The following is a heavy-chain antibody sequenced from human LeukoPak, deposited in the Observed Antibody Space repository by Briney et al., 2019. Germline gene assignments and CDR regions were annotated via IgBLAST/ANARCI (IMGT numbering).Heavy chain of an antibody. J-gene: IGHJ4*02. CDR3: AGAEDSNGFFFDH. CDR2: INNDGRST. CDR1: GFIFSSYW. V-gene: IGHV3-74*01. D-gene: IGHD3-22*01. Sequence: GGSLRLSCTASGFIFSSYWMHWVRQAPGKGLVWVSRINNDGRSTTYADSVKGRFTISRDNAKNTLYLQMNDLRAEETAVYYCAGAEDSNGFFFDHWGQGVLVTVSS.